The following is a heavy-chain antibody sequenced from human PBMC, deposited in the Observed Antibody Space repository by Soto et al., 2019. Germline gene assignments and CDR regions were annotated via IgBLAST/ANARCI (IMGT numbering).Heavy chain of an antibody. V-gene: IGHV1-69*01. CDR2: IIPLFGTT. CDR3: AAELGFGKLSDV. D-gene: IGHD3-10*01. Sequence: QVQVVQSGVEVRRPGSSAKVSCKASGDTFKNCVISWVRQAPGQGLEWMGGIIPLFGTTDFAQRFQGRLTITTDESTTTAYMELSRLRSEDTATYYCAAELGFGKLSDVWGQGTTVIVSS. J-gene: IGHJ6*02. CDR1: GDTFKNCV.